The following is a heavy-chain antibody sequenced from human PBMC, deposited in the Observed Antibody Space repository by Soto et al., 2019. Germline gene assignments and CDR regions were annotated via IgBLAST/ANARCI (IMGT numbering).Heavy chain of an antibody. V-gene: IGHV3-30*18. CDR3: AKDHGSSYHDAFDI. D-gene: IGHD6-6*01. CDR2: ISYEGSNK. J-gene: IGHJ3*02. Sequence: QVQLVESGGGVVQPGRSLRLSCAASGFTFSSYGMHWVRQAPGKGLEWVAVISYEGSNKYYADSVKGRFTISRDNSKNTLYLQMNSMRAEDTAVYYCAKDHGSSYHDAFDIWGQGTMVTVSS. CDR1: GFTFSSYG.